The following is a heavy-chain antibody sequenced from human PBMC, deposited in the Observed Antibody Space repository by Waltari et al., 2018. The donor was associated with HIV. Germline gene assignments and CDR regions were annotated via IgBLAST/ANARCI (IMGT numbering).Heavy chain of an antibody. CDR1: GGSISSSSYY. CDR3: ARGSSSQYYCDY. CDR2: IYYRGST. V-gene: IGHV4-39*01. D-gene: IGHD6-13*01. Sequence: QLQLQESGPGLVKPSETLSLTCTVSGGSISSSSYYWGWIRKPPGKGLEWIGSIYYRGSTYHNPSLKSRVPISVDTSKNQFSLKLSSGTAADTAVYYCARGSSSQYYCDYWGQGTLVTVSS. J-gene: IGHJ4*02.